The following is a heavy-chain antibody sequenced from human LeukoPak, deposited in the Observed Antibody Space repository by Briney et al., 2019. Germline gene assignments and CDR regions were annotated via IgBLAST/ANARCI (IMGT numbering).Heavy chain of an antibody. CDR3: AREPTSGREPTSGRPLDY. CDR2: IYSSGSN. CDR1: GGSISGYF. D-gene: IGHD5-12*01. V-gene: IGHV4-4*07. J-gene: IGHJ4*02. Sequence: SETLSLTCTVSGGSISGYFWSWIRQPAGKGLEWIGRIYSSGSNNYNPSLKSRVTMSLDTSKNHLSLNLSSVTAADTAVYYCAREPTSGREPTSGRPLDYWGQGTLVAVSS.